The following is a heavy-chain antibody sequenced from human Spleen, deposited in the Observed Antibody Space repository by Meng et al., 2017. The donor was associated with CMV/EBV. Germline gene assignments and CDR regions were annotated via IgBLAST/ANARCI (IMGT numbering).Heavy chain of an antibody. V-gene: IGHV1-69*05. J-gene: IGHJ2*01. Sequence: FSGYAISWVRQATGQGLEWMGGIIPIFGTANYEQKFQGRVNMTRDTSISTAYMELSRLRSDDKAVYYCAGDQGRYCSSTSCYKHFDLWGRGTLVTVSS. CDR2: IIPIFGTA. CDR1: FSGYA. CDR3: AGDQGRYCSSTSCYKHFDL. D-gene: IGHD2-2*02.